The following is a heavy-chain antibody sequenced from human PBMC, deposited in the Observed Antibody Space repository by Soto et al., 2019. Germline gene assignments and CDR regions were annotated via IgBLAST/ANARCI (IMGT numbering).Heavy chain of an antibody. V-gene: IGHV3-23*01. D-gene: IGHD2-15*01. CDR2: ITASGGST. Sequence: PGGSLRLSCAASGFTFSSYSMNWVRQAPGKGLEWVADITASGGSTFYADSVKGRFTISRDDSKNTLYLQVNSLTAEDTAMYYCAKLKAGDCSYYFDYWGQGTLVTVSS. CDR3: AKLKAGDCSYYFDY. CDR1: GFTFSSYS. J-gene: IGHJ4*02.